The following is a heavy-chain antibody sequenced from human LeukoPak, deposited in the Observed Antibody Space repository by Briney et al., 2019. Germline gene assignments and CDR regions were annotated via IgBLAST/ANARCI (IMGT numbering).Heavy chain of an antibody. D-gene: IGHD7-27*01. J-gene: IGHJ3*02. CDR3: ARKQRLTGATKIASEI. CDR1: GYMFTDYF. Sequence: ASVKVSCKASGYMFTDYFLHWLRQAPGQGLEWLGWIIPSRGDTQYPRKFQGRTTMTRDTSINTAYMELSGLTSDDSAVYYCARKQRLTGATKIASEIWGQGTMVTVSS. V-gene: IGHV1-2*02. CDR2: IIPSRGDT.